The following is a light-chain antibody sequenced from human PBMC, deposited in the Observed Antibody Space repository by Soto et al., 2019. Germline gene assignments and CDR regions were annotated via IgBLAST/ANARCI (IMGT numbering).Light chain of an antibody. J-gene: IGKJ1*01. V-gene: IGKV3-20*01. CDR1: QSIPNNY. Sequence: EIVLTQSPGTLSLSPGERATLSCRASQSIPNNYLAWYQQKPGQAPRLLIDDASSRASGIPDRFSGSGSGTDFTVTISSLEPEGFAVYYCLQCATLPLTSGLGAKV. CDR2: DAS. CDR3: LQCATLPLT.